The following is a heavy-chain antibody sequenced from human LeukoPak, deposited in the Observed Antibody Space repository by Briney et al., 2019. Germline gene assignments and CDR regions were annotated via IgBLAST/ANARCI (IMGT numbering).Heavy chain of an antibody. J-gene: IGHJ4*02. D-gene: IGHD2-2*01. CDR2: IIPIFGTA. V-gene: IGHV1-69*13. CDR1: GGTFSSYA. Sequence: GASVKVSCKASGGTFSSYAISWVRQAPGQGLEWMGGIIPIFGTANYAQKFQGRVTITADESTSTAYMELSSLRSEDTAVYYCARSYCSSTSCLFDYWGQGTLVTVSS. CDR3: ARSYCSSTSCLFDY.